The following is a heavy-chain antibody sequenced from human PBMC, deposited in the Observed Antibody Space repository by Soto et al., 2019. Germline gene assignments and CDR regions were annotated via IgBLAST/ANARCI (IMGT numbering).Heavy chain of an antibody. CDR3: ARGDGYSYGRSFDY. V-gene: IGHV4-34*01. Sequence: SETLSLTCAVYGGSFSGYYWSWIRQPPGKGLEWIGEINHSGSTNYNPSLKSRVTISVDTSKNHFSLKLTSVSAADTAVYYCARGDGYSYGRSFDYWGQGTLVTVSS. CDR1: GGSFSGYY. CDR2: INHSGST. J-gene: IGHJ4*02. D-gene: IGHD5-18*01.